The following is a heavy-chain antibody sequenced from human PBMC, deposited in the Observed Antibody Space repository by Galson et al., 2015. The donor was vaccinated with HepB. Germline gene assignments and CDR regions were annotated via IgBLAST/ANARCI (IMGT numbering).Heavy chain of an antibody. CDR2: IWYDGSNK. D-gene: IGHD2-15*01. CDR3: ARGVREDIVDYYYYGMDV. Sequence: SLRLSCAASGFTFSSYGMHWVRQAPGKGLEWVAVIWYDGSNKYYADSVKGRFTISRDNSKNTLYLQMNSLRAEDTAVYYCARGVREDIVDYYYYGMDVWGQGTTVTVSS. CDR1: GFTFSSYG. J-gene: IGHJ6*02. V-gene: IGHV3-33*01.